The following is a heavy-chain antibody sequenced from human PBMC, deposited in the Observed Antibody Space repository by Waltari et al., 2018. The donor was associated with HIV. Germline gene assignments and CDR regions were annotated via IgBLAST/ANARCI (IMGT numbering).Heavy chain of an antibody. J-gene: IGHJ4*02. Sequence: QVQLVQSGAEVKKPGASVQVSCKASRYTFTNFYMHWVRQAPGQGLDWMGRIDPSGGRTVYARKFQGRVTMTRDTSTSTLYMELSSLRSEDTAVYYCARGFSGFDYWGQGTLVTVSS. V-gene: IGHV1-46*01. CDR2: IDPSGGRT. CDR1: RYTFTNFY. CDR3: ARGFSGFDY.